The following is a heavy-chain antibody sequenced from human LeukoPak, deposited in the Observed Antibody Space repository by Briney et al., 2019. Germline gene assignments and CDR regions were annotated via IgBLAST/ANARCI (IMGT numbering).Heavy chain of an antibody. CDR2: LYRDGKS. Sequence: GGSLRLSFAASGFTVITNDMTWVRQAPGKGLEWVSVLYRDGKSKYADSVQGRFTISRDNSKNTLYLEMNSLSPDDTAVYYCARGVEPLAANTLAYWGQGTLVTVSS. J-gene: IGHJ4*02. CDR1: GFTVITND. D-gene: IGHD1-14*01. V-gene: IGHV3-53*01. CDR3: ARGVEPLAANTLAY.